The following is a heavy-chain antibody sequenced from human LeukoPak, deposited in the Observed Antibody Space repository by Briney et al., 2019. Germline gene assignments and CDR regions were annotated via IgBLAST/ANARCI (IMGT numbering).Heavy chain of an antibody. CDR3: ARHGYCGGDCYLFDY. D-gene: IGHD2-21*01. Sequence: PSETLSLTCTVSDYSISSGYYWGWIRQPPGNGLEWIGSVYHSGSTYYNTSLKSRVTISIDTSKNQYSLKLTSVTAADTAVYYCARHGYCGGDCYLFDYWGQGTLVTVSS. V-gene: IGHV4-38-2*02. CDR2: VYHSGST. CDR1: DYSISSGYY. J-gene: IGHJ4*02.